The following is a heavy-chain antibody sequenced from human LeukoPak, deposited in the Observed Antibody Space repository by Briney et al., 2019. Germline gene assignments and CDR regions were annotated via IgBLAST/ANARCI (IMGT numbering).Heavy chain of an antibody. CDR3: ARPHGDNGYYSPIDY. V-gene: IGHV3-11*06. D-gene: IGHD3-22*01. Sequence: PGGSLRLSCAASGFTFNYFAMSWVRQTPRKGLEWVSSISGSDDDTHYADSVKGRFTISRDNAKNSLYLQMNSLRAEDTAVYYCARPHGDNGYYSPIDYWGQGTLVTVSS. CDR1: GFTFNYFA. J-gene: IGHJ4*02. CDR2: ISGSDDDT.